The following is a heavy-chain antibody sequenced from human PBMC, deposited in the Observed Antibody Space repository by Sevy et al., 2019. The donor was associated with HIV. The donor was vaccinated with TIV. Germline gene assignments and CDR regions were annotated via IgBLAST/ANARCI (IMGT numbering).Heavy chain of an antibody. D-gene: IGHD6-19*01. CDR2: IKHDGSDE. V-gene: IGHV3-7*01. Sequence: GGSLRLSCAASGFTFSSYWMTWVRQAPGKGLEWVANIKHDGSDEYYVDSVKGRFTISRDNGKNSLYLQMNSLRAEDTAVYYCGRALGWRYAFDIWGQGTMVTVSS. CDR1: GFTFSSYW. CDR3: GRALGWRYAFDI. J-gene: IGHJ3*02.